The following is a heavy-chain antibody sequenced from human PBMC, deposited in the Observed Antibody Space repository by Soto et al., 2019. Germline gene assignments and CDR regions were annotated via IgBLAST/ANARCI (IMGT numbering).Heavy chain of an antibody. V-gene: IGHV3-30-3*01. Sequence: QVQLVESGGGVVQPGRSLRLSCAASGFTFSSYAMHWVRQAPGKGLAWVAVISYDGSNKYYADSVKGRFTISRDNSKNTLYLQMNSLRAEDTAVSYCARDPTGVASYGMDVWGQGTTVTVSS. CDR3: ARDPTGVASYGMDV. D-gene: IGHD2-15*01. CDR2: ISYDGSNK. J-gene: IGHJ6*02. CDR1: GFTFSSYA.